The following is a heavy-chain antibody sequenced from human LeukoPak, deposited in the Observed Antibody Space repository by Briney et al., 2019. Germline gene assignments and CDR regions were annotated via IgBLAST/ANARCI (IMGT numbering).Heavy chain of an antibody. CDR1: GFTFSSYA. D-gene: IGHD3-3*01. CDR3: AKGLTIFGVALNWFDP. Sequence: GGSLRLSCAASGFTFSSYAMSWVRQAPGKGLEWVSAISGSGGSTYYADSVKGRFTIYRDNSKNTLYLQMNSLRAEDTAVYYCAKGLTIFGVALNWFDPWGQGTLVTVSS. CDR2: ISGSGGST. V-gene: IGHV3-23*01. J-gene: IGHJ5*02.